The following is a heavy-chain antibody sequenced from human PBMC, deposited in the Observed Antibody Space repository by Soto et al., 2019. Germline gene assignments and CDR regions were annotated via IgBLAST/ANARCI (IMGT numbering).Heavy chain of an antibody. J-gene: IGHJ6*02. Sequence: QVQLVQSGAEVKKPGASVKVSCKASGYTFTGYYMHWVRQAPGRGLEWMGIINPSGGSTSYAQKFQGRVTMTRDTSTSTVYMELSSLRPEDTAVYYCARDRSRMPYYYGMDVWGQGTTVTVSS. CDR1: GYTFTGYY. CDR2: INPSGGST. CDR3: ARDRSRMPYYYGMDV. D-gene: IGHD2-15*01. V-gene: IGHV1-46*01.